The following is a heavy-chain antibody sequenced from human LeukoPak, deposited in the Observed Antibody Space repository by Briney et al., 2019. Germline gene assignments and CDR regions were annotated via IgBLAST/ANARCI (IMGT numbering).Heavy chain of an antibody. CDR2: IGAYSGNT. J-gene: IGHJ4*02. D-gene: IGHD3-22*01. CDR1: GDTFTSKG. CDR3: ARGEYYYDSSGKLAPYFDY. V-gene: IGHV1-18*01. Sequence: ASVKVSCKASGDTFTSKGFTWVRQAPGQGLEWMGWIGAYSGNTNYAQKFQGRVTMTTDTSTTTVYIELRSLRSDDTAVYYCARGEYYYDSSGKLAPYFDYWGQGTLVTVSS.